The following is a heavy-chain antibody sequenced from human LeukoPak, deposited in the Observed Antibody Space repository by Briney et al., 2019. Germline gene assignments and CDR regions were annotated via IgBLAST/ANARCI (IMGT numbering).Heavy chain of an antibody. CDR1: GFTFSSYA. CDR3: ARDPGYYDSSGTC. J-gene: IGHJ4*02. V-gene: IGHV3-30*14. CDR2: ISYDGSNK. Sequence: GRSLRLSCTASGFTFSSYAMHWVRQAPGKGLEWVAVISYDGSNKYYADSVKGRFTISRDNSKNTLYLQMNSLRAEDTAVYYCARDPGYYDSSGTCWGQGTLVTVSS. D-gene: IGHD3-22*01.